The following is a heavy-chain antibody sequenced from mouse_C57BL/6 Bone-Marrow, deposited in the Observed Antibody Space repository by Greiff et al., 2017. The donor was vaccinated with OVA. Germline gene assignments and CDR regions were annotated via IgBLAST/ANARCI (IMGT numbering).Heavy chain of an antibody. CDR1: GYSITSGYS. CDR3: ARGDYDYDDGLDY. V-gene: IGHV3-6*01. J-gene: IGHJ2*01. D-gene: IGHD2-4*01. CDR2: ISYDGSN. Sequence: EVPLQESGPGLVKPSQSLSLTCSVTGYSITSGYSWNWIRQFPGNKLEWMGSISYDGSNNYNPSLKNRLSITRDTSKNQFFLKLNSVTTEDTATDYCARGDYDYDDGLDYWGQGTTLTVSS.